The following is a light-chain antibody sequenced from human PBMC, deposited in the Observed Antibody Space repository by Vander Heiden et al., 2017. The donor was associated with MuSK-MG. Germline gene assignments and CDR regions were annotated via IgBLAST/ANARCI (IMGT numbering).Light chain of an antibody. CDR1: QSVSSY. CDR2: DAS. V-gene: IGKV3-11*01. J-gene: IGKJ4*01. Sequence: ESVLTQSPATLSLSPRERANLSCRASQSVSSYLAWYQQQPGQAPRLLLYDASNRATGILARFSGSGSGTDFTLTISSLEPEDFAVYYCQQRSNWPLTFGGGTKVEIK. CDR3: QQRSNWPLT.